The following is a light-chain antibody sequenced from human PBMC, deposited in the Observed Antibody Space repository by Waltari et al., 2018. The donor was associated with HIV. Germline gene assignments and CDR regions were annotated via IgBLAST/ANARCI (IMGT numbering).Light chain of an antibody. CDR2: ATS. Sequence: IQITQSPSSLSASVGARVTITCRTSQSIGNFLNCYPQKPGKAPNLLVYATSSLPSGVPSRVSGSGSGTDYSRTTSSLQPGDFATYFCQQTYSNPRTFGPGTEVEI. J-gene: IGKJ1*01. CDR3: QQTYSNPRT. CDR1: QSIGNF. V-gene: IGKV1-39*01.